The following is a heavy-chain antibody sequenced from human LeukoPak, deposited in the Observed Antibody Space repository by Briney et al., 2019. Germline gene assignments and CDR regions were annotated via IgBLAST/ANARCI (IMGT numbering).Heavy chain of an antibody. CDR2: IRYDGGDE. V-gene: IGHV3-30*02. Sequence: TGGSLRLSCAASGFTFRSYGMHWVRQPPGKGLGWVSFIRYDGGDERHADSVKGRFTISRDNSKNTLYLEMNSLRTEDTAVYYCAKDESESDGTFDYWGQGTLVTVSS. J-gene: IGHJ4*02. CDR3: AKDESESDGTFDY. D-gene: IGHD2-15*01. CDR1: GFTFRSYG.